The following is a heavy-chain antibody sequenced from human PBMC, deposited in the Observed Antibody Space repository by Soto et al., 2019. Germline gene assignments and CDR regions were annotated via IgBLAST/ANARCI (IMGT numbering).Heavy chain of an antibody. Sequence: LRLSCAASVFNFRKFAMSWVRQAPGKGLEWVSGMSERSGPPLYADSVKGRFTISRDNSKSTLYLEMNNLRPEDTAVYYCAKDQDNTDYYWIFDLWGRGTPVTVSS. V-gene: IGHV3-23*01. CDR3: AKDQDNTDYYWIFDL. CDR1: VFNFRKFA. CDR2: MSERSGPP. D-gene: IGHD4-17*01. J-gene: IGHJ2*01.